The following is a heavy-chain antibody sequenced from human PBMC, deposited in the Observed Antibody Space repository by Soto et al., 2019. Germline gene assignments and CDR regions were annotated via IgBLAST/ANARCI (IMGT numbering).Heavy chain of an antibody. V-gene: IGHV6-1*01. D-gene: IGHD5-12*01. Sequence: PSQTLSLTCVISGDSVSSNSAAWNWIRQSPSRGLEWLGRTYYRSKWYNDYAVSVKSRITINPDTSKNQFSLQLNSVTPEDTAVYYCARDPEYSGYDWPLGYKTGYYFDYWGQGTLVTSPQ. J-gene: IGHJ4*02. CDR1: GDSVSSNSAA. CDR3: ARDPEYSGYDWPLGYKTGYYFDY. CDR2: TYYRSKWYN.